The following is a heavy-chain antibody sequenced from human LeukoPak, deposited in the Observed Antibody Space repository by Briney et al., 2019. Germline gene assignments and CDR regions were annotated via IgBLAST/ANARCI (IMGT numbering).Heavy chain of an antibody. CDR1: GFTFSSYW. CDR3: ARSSSAAFDI. J-gene: IGHJ3*02. V-gene: IGHV3-7*01. Sequence: GGSLRLSCEASGFTFSSYWMSWVRQAPGKGLEWVANMNQYGSEKYYVDSVKGRFTISTDNAKNSLYLQMNSLRAEDTAVYYCARSSSAAFDIWGQGTVVTVSS. CDR2: MNQYGSEK. D-gene: IGHD6-6*01.